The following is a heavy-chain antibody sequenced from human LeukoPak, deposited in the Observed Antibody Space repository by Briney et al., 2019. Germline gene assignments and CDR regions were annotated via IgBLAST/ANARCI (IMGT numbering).Heavy chain of an antibody. Sequence: SQTLSLTCAISGDSVSSNSAAWNWIRQSPSRGLEWLGRTYYRSKYYNDYAVSVKSRITINPDTSKNQFSLQLNSVTPEDTAVYYCARGKYDSSGYYSFYYYYYMDVWGKGTTVTVSS. CDR3: ARGKYDSSGYYSFYYYYYMDV. J-gene: IGHJ6*03. CDR1: GDSVSSNSAA. CDR2: TYYRSKYYN. V-gene: IGHV6-1*01. D-gene: IGHD3-22*01.